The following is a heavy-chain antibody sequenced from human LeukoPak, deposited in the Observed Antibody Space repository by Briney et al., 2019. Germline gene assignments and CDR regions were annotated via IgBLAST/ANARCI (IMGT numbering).Heavy chain of an antibody. CDR2: INHSGST. J-gene: IGHJ5*02. V-gene: IGHV4-34*01. CDR3: ARGLGYGSGSYLS. CDR1: GGSFSGYY. Sequence: PSETLSLTCAVYGGSFSGYYWSWIRQPPGKGLEWIGEINHSGSTNYNPSLKSRVTMSVDTSKNQFSLKLSSVTAADTAVYYCARGLGYGSGSYLSWGQGTLVTVSS. D-gene: IGHD3-10*01.